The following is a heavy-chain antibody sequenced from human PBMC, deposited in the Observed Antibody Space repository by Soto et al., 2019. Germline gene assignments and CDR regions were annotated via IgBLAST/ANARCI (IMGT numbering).Heavy chain of an antibody. CDR1: GYTFTSYA. V-gene: IGHV1-3*01. D-gene: IGHD4-17*01. CDR2: INAGYGNT. Sequence: QVQLVQSGAEVKKPGASVKVSCKASGYTFTSYAMHWVRQAPGQRLEWMGWINAGYGNTKYSQKFQGRVTITRDTSASTAYMELSNRRSEDTAVYYCARSDGPLCDYWGQGILVTVSS. J-gene: IGHJ4*02. CDR3: ARSDGPLCDY.